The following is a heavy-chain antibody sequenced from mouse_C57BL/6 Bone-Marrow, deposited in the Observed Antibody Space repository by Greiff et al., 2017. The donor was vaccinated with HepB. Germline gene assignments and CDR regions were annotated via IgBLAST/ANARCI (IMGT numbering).Heavy chain of an antibody. CDR1: GYTFTSYW. CDR2: IDPSDSYT. CDR3: ARDYGYDVGYYYAMDY. Sequence: VQLQQPGAELVRPGTSVKLSCKASGYTFTSYWMLWVKQRPGQGLEWIGVIDPSDSYTNYNQKFMGKATLTVDTSSSTAYMQLSSLTSEDSAVYYCARDYGYDVGYYYAMDYWGQGTSVTVSS. J-gene: IGHJ4*01. D-gene: IGHD2-2*01. V-gene: IGHV1-59*01.